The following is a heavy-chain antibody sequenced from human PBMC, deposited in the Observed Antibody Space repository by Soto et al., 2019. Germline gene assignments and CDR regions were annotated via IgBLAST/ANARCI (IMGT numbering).Heavy chain of an antibody. CDR3: ARVGKLELQGGAFDI. CDR1: GGFISSYY. V-gene: IGHV4-4*07. CDR2: IYTSGST. D-gene: IGHD1-7*01. J-gene: IGHJ3*02. Sequence: SETLSLTCTVSGGFISSYYWSWIRQPAGKGLEWIGRIYTSGSTNYNPSLKSRVTMSVDTSKNQFSLKLSSVTAADTAVYYCARVGKLELQGGAFDIWGQGTMVTVSS.